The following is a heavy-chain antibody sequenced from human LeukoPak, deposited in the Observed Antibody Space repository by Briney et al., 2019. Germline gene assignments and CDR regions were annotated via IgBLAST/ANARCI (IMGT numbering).Heavy chain of an antibody. V-gene: IGHV4-59*01. J-gene: IGHJ6*03. D-gene: IGHD5-18*01. CDR3: ARTTEGGYTYDYFYYYYMDV. CDR2: IYYSGST. CDR1: GFTFSSYA. Sequence: GSLRLSCAASGFTFSSYAMSWVRQAPGKGLEWIGSIYYSGSTNYNPSLKSRVTISVDTSKNQFSLKLNSVTAADTAVYFCARTTEGGYTYDYFYYYYMDVWGKGTTVTISS.